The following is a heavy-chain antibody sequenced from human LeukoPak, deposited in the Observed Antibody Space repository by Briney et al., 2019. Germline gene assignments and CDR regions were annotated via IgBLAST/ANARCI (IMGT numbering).Heavy chain of an antibody. Sequence: ASVKVSCKASGYTFTGDYIHWVRQAPGQGLQWMGWINLNSGGTNYAQKFQGRVTMTRDTSISTGYMELRRLRSDDTAVYYCAAALDLDYNMTSDYWGQGTLVTVSS. CDR2: INLNSGGT. J-gene: IGHJ4*02. CDR1: GYTFTGDY. D-gene: IGHD4-11*01. CDR3: AAALDLDYNMTSDY. V-gene: IGHV1-2*02.